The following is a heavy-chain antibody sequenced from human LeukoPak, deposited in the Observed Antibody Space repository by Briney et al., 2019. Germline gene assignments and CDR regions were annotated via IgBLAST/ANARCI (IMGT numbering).Heavy chain of an antibody. CDR2: INPNSGAT. CDR3: AREAHGSGTYYSDY. J-gene: IGHJ4*02. Sequence: ASVKVSCKASGYTFTAXXXXXXXQAXGQGLEXXXWINPNSGATLYAQXFQGRXTMTRDTSISTAYMELSRLRSDDRAVYYCAREAHGSGTYYSDYWGQGTLVTVSS. V-gene: IGHV1-2*02. D-gene: IGHD3-10*01. CDR1: GYTFTAXX.